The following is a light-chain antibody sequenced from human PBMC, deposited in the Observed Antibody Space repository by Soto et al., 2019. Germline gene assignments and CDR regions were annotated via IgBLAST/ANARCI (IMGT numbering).Light chain of an antibody. V-gene: IGKV3-11*01. CDR3: QQYNNWPPIT. Sequence: ETVLTQSPATLSLSPGERATLSCRASQSFSSYLAWYQQKPGQAPRLLIYGASSRATGIPDRFSGSGSGTDFTLTISRLEPEDSAVYYCQQYNNWPPITFGQGTRLENK. CDR2: GAS. J-gene: IGKJ5*01. CDR1: QSFSSY.